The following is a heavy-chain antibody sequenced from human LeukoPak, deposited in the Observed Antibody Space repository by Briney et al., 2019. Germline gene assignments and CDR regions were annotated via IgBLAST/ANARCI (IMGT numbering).Heavy chain of an antibody. V-gene: IGHV1-46*01. J-gene: IGHJ6*03. CDR2: INPSGGST. CDR3: ASSPIVVVPAANLYYYYYMDV. D-gene: IGHD2-2*01. CDR1: GYTFTSYY. Sequence: ASVKVSCKASGYTFTSYYMHWVRQAPGQGLEWMGIINPSGGSTSYAQKFQGRVTMTRDTSTSTVYMELSSLRSEDTAVYYCASSPIVVVPAANLYYYYYMDVWGKGTTVTVSS.